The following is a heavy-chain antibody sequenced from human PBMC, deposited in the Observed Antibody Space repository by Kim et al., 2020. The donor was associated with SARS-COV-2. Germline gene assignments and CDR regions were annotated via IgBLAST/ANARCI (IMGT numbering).Heavy chain of an antibody. V-gene: IGHV3-30*18. J-gene: IGHJ4*01. Sequence: GGSLRLSCAASGFTFNSYGMNWVRQAPGRGLEWVADISHDGSNTYYVDSVKGRFTISRDNSKNTLYLQMNSLRVVDTAVYYCAKSFSGSYFGYDYWGHRALCSLSS. CDR2: ISHDGSNT. CDR3: AKSFSGSYFGYDY. CDR1: GFTFNSYG. D-gene: IGHD1-26*01.